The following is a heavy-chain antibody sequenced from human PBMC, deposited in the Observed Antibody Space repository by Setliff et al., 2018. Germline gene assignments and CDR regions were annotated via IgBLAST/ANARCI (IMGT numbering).Heavy chain of an antibody. D-gene: IGHD3-3*02. V-gene: IGHV4-39*07. J-gene: IGHJ4*02. CDR2: IYHSGGS. CDR3: ARHLWGRYMAESSDYLDY. CDR1: GGSISSRSYY. Sequence: LSLTCTVSGGSISSRSYYWGWIRQPPGKGLEWIGSIYHSGGSYYNPSLRSRVTISVDTSKNQFSLILRSVTAADTAVYYCARHLWGRYMAESSDYLDYWGQGSLVTVSS.